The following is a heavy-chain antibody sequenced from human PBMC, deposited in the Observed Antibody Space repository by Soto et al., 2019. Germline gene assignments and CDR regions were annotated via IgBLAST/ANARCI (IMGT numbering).Heavy chain of an antibody. Sequence: SVKVSCKASGGTFSSYAISWVRQAPGQGLEWMGGIIPIFGTANYAQKFQGRVTITADESTSTAYMELSSLRSEDTAVYYCARGRGGSTVTTMYDYWGQGTLVTVSS. CDR3: ARGRGGSTVTTMYDY. CDR1: GGTFSSYA. J-gene: IGHJ4*02. D-gene: IGHD4-17*01. V-gene: IGHV1-69*13. CDR2: IIPIFGTA.